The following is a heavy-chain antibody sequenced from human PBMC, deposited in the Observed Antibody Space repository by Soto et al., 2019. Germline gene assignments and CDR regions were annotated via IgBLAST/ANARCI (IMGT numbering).Heavy chain of an antibody. Sequence: QVQLQESGPGLVKPSETLSLTCTVSGGSISSYYWSWIRQPPGKGLEWIGYIYYSGSTNYNPSLKSRVTIAVDTSKNQFSLKLSSVTAADTAVYYCARDGSGSYYYYYGMDVWGQGTTVTVSS. CDR3: ARDGSGSYYYYYGMDV. CDR1: GGSISSYY. J-gene: IGHJ6*02. D-gene: IGHD3-10*01. V-gene: IGHV4-59*01. CDR2: IYYSGST.